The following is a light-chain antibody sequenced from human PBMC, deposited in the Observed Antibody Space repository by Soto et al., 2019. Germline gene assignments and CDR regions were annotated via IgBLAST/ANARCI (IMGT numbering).Light chain of an antibody. V-gene: IGKV1-8*01. CDR1: QGISSY. CDR3: QKYYSYPQT. J-gene: IGKJ1*01. Sequence: AIRMTQSPSSFSASTGDRVTITCRASQGISSYLAWYQQKPGKAPKLLIYAASTLQSGVPARFSGSGSGTDFTLTISCLQSEDFATYYCQKYYSYPQTVGQGTKVEIK. CDR2: AAS.